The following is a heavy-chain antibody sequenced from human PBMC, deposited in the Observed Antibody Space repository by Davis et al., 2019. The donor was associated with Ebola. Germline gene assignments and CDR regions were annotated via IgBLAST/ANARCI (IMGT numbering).Heavy chain of an antibody. J-gene: IGHJ6*02. V-gene: IGHV1-69*13. D-gene: IGHD1-14*01. CDR1: GYTFTSYY. CDR3: ATGPPSNFYGMDV. CDR2: VIPMFGTS. Sequence: AASVKVSCKASGYTFTSYYMHWVRQAPGQGLEWMGGVIPMFGTSKYAQKFQDRVTITADESTNTAYMELSSLSSDDTAVYYCATGPPSNFYGMDVWGQGTTVTVSS.